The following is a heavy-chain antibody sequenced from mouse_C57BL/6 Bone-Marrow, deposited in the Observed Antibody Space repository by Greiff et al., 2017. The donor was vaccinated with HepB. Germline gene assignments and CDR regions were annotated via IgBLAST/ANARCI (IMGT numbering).Heavy chain of an antibody. V-gene: IGHV14-1*02. CDR2: IDPEIGNS. J-gene: IGHJ2*01. CDR3: VRPFGTTYDTYFDY. D-gene: IGHD5-5*01. Sequence: VQLQQSGAELVRPGALVKLSCKTSGFNIKAYYMHWVKQRPEQGLEWIGWIDPEIGNSKYDPKFQGKATITADTSSNTAYLQLSSLTSEDTAVYYGVRPFGTTYDTYFDYWGQGTTLTVSS. CDR1: GFNIKAYY.